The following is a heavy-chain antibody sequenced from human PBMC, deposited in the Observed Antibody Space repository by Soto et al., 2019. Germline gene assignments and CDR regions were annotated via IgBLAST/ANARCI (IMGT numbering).Heavy chain of an antibody. CDR3: ARNSYLDC. CDR2: IYTGGST. CDR1: GFTVSSNY. Sequence: EVQLVESGGGLVQPGESLTLSCAASGFTVSSNYMSWVRPATGKGLEWVSVIYTGGSTYYADSVKGRFTIYRDNSKNTLYLQMDSLRDEDTAVYYCARNSYLDCWGQGTLVTVSS. D-gene: IGHD3-16*02. J-gene: IGHJ4*02. V-gene: IGHV3-66*01.